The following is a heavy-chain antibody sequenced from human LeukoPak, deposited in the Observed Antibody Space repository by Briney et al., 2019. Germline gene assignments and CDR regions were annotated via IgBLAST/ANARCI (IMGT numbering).Heavy chain of an antibody. V-gene: IGHV4-30-4*01. CDR3: ARVSNRRITMVRGVPNWFDP. CDR2: SYYSGST. Sequence: SETLSLTCTVSGGPISSGHYCWSWIRQPPGKGLEWIVYSYYSGSTYYNPSLKSRVTISVDTSKNQFSLKLSSVTAADTAVYYCARVSNRRITMVRGVPNWFDPWGQGTLVTVSS. J-gene: IGHJ5*02. CDR1: GGPISSGHYC. D-gene: IGHD3-10*01.